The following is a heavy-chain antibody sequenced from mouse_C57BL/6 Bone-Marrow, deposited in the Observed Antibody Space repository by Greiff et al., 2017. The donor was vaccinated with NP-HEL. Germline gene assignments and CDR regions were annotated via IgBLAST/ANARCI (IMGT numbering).Heavy chain of an antibody. CDR3: ARKGVYGRFDY. CDR1: GYTFTDYN. J-gene: IGHJ2*01. CDR2: INPNNGGT. D-gene: IGHD1-1*01. V-gene: IGHV1-18*01. Sequence: EVQLQQSGPELVKPGASVKIPCKASGYTFTDYNMDWVKQSHGKSLEWIGDINPNNGGTIYNQKFKGKATLTVDKSSSTAYMELRSLTSEDTAVYYCARKGVYGRFDYWGQGTTLTVSS.